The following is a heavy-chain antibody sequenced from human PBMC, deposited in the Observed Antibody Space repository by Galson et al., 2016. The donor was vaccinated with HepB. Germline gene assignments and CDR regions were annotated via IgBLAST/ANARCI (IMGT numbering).Heavy chain of an antibody. CDR3: ARGRQWLTVTLIAEYFQH. CDR2: IKQDGSEK. CDR1: GFTFSSYW. Sequence: SLRLSCAASGFTFSSYWMSWVRQAPGKGLEWVANIKQDGSEKYYVDSVKGRFTSSRDNAKNSLYLQMNSLRSEDTAVYYCARGRQWLTVTLIAEYFQHWGQGTLVTVSP. V-gene: IGHV3-7*01. D-gene: IGHD6-19*01. J-gene: IGHJ1*01.